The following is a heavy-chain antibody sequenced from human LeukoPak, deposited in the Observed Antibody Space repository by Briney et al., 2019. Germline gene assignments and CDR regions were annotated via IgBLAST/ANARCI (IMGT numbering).Heavy chain of an antibody. D-gene: IGHD3-22*01. J-gene: IGHJ5*02. V-gene: IGHV1-69*04. CDR3: ARAPWYYYDSSGYPNWFDP. CDR2: IIPILGIA. Sequence: SVKVSCKASGGTFSSYAISWVRQAPGQGLEWMGRIIPILGIANYAQKFQGRVTITADKSTSTAYMELSSLRSEDTAVYYCARAPWYYYDSSGYPNWFDPWGQGTLVTVSS. CDR1: GGTFSSYA.